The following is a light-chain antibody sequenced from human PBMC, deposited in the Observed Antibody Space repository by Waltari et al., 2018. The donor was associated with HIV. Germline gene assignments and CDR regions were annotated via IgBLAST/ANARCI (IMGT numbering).Light chain of an antibody. CDR3: TSYVSSASPE. CDR2: STN. J-gene: IGLJ3*02. CDR1: SSNIGSHT. V-gene: IGLV1-44*01. Sequence: QSVLTQPPSASGTPGQRVTISCSGTSSNIGSHTVDWYQQLPGAAPKLLIYSTNQRPSGVPDRVSGSKSGTSASLAISGLQSEDEADYFCTSYVSSASPEFGGWTRLTVL.